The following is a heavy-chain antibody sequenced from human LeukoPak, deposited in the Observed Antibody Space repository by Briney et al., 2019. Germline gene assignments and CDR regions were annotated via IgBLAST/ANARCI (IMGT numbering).Heavy chain of an antibody. D-gene: IGHD3-10*01. Sequence: GGSLRLSCTASGFTFGDYAMSWVRQAPGKGLEWVAFIRSKAYGGTTEYAASVKGRFTISRDDSKSIAYLQMNSLKTEDTTVYYCTRGDYYGSGSYSYFDYWGQGTLVTVSS. J-gene: IGHJ4*02. CDR3: TRGDYYGSGSYSYFDY. CDR1: GFTFGDYA. CDR2: IRSKAYGGTT. V-gene: IGHV3-49*04.